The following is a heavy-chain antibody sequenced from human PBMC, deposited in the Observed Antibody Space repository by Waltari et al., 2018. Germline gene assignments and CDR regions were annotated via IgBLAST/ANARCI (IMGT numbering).Heavy chain of an antibody. V-gene: IGHV4-39*01. CDR2: PSYSGAT. CDR3: ATYIGASLGTASFDV. J-gene: IGHJ3*01. CDR1: CASIPSNRHY. D-gene: IGHD5-12*01. Sequence: QLQLHESGPGLVKPSATRPHPSHAACASIPSNRHYSGWIRQPPGWGLEWSGTPSYSGATYISPSLKGRVTISRDTSRDQLSLKLDSVTAADTAVYYCATYIGASLGTASFDVWGQGTMVTVAS.